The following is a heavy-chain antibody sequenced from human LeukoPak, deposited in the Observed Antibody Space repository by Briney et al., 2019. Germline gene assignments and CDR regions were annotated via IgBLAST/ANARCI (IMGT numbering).Heavy chain of an antibody. CDR1: GFTFSSYG. CDR2: ISSSSSYI. Sequence: GGSLRLSCAASGFTFSSYGMSWVRQAPGKGLEWVSSISSSSSYIYYADSVKGRFTISRDNAKNSLYLQMNSLRAEDTAVYYCAREYNARYSLDYWGQGTLVTVSS. CDR3: AREYNARYSLDY. V-gene: IGHV3-21*01. D-gene: IGHD3-16*02. J-gene: IGHJ4*02.